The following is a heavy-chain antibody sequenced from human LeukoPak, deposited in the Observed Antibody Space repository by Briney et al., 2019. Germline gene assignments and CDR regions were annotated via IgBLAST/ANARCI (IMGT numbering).Heavy chain of an antibody. CDR3: ARESRRIIDY. J-gene: IGHJ4*02. CDR2: ISSSGSTI. V-gene: IGHV3-48*03. CDR1: GFTFRRYE. Sequence: GGSLRRSCAASGFTFRRYEMNWVRQAPGKGLEWVSYISSSGSTIYYADSVKGRFTISRDNAKNSLYLQMNSLRAEDTAVYYCARESRRIIDYWGQGTLVTVSS. D-gene: IGHD2/OR15-2a*01.